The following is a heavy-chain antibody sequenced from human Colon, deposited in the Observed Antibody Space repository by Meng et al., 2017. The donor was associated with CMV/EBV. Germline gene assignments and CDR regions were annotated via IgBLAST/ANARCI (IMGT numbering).Heavy chain of an antibody. CDR2: ISGHNGHT. J-gene: IGHJ5*02. Sequence: ASVKVSCKTSGYSFTTYGVTWVRQAPGQGLEWMGWISGHNGHTDYTPSLQGRVSLSADTSINTAYMELTSLRSDDTAVYFCTRGEYSFGCFDPWGQGTLVTVSS. CDR3: TRGEYSFGCFDP. V-gene: IGHV1-18*01. D-gene: IGHD3-3*01. CDR1: GYSFTTYG.